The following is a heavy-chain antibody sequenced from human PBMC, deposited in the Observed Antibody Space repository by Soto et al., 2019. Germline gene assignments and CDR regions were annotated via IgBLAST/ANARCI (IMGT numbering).Heavy chain of an antibody. J-gene: IGHJ1*01. CDR2: ISWNSGSI. V-gene: IGHV3-9*01. CDR3: AKSPHWH. Sequence: PGGSLRLSCAASGFTFDDYAMHWVRQAPGKGLEWVSGISWNSGSIGYADSVKGRFTISRDNAKNSLYLQMNSLRAEDTALYCCAKSPHWHWGQGTLVTVSS. CDR1: GFTFDDYA.